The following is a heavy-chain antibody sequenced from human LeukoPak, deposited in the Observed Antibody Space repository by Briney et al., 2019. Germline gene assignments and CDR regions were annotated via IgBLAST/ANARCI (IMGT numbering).Heavy chain of an antibody. CDR3: ARDHGDQTSDY. J-gene: IGHJ4*02. V-gene: IGHV3-33*01. CDR2: IWYDGSNK. D-gene: IGHD5-24*01. Sequence: GGSLRLSWAASGFTFSGYGRPGVGRPPGKGRGWVAVIWYDGSNKYYADSVKGRFTISRDNSKNTLYLQMNSLRAEDTAVYYCARDHGDQTSDYWGQGTLVTVSS. CDR1: GFTFSGYG.